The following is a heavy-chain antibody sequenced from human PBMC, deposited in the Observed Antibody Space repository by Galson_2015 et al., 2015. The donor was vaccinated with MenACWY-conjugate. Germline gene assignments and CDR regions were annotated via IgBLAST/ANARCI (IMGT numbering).Heavy chain of an antibody. CDR2: LGRRGDT. CDR3: VRDYSGWGLDL. J-gene: IGHJ4*02. Sequence: SLRLSCAASGFALNNYDMHWVRHGPGKGLEWVSLLGRRGDTHYLASVKGRFIIFRENDKNSLYLQMNSVTADDTAVYYCVRDYSGWGLDLWGQGTLVSVSS. V-gene: IGHV3-13*01. CDR1: GFALNNYD. D-gene: IGHD5-12*01.